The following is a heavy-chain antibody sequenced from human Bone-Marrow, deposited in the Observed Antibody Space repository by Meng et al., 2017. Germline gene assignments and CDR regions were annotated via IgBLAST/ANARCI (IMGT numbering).Heavy chain of an antibody. D-gene: IGHD1-1*01. CDR1: GFNFGDYA. CDR2: ISGSGGST. J-gene: IGHJ3*02. CDR3: AKDIVQLERQDAFDI. V-gene: IGHV3-23*01. Sequence: GESLKISCSASGFNFGDYAMSWVRQAPGKGLEWVSAISGSGGSTYYADSVKGRFTISRDNSKNTLYLQMNSLRAEDTAVYYCAKDIVQLERQDAFDIWGQGTMVTVSS.